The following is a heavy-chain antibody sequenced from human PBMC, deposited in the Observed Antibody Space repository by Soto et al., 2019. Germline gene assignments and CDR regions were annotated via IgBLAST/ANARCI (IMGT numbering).Heavy chain of an antibody. Sequence: PSQTLSLTCAISGDSVSSNSAAWNWIRQSPSRGLEWLGRTYYRSKWYNDYAVSVKSRITINPDTSKNQFSLQLNSVTPEDTAVYYCARDQRVATIGGYYYYYGMDVWGQGTTVTVSS. J-gene: IGHJ6*02. CDR3: ARDQRVATIGGYYYYYGMDV. CDR1: GDSVSSNSAA. V-gene: IGHV6-1*01. D-gene: IGHD5-12*01. CDR2: TYYRSKWYN.